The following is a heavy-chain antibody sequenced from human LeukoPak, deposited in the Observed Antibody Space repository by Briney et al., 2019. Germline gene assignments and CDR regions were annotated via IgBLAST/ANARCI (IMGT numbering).Heavy chain of an antibody. CDR2: IGAGGTFT. V-gene: IGHV3-23*01. D-gene: IGHD2-15*01. J-gene: IGHJ4*02. Sequence: GGSLRLSCTASGFTFSSYAMNWVRQAPGKGLEWVSGIGAGGTFTYYADSVKGRFTIFRDNSRNTLYLQLNSLKTEDTAVYYCARAGYCGAGTCYSDYYDYWGQGTLVTVSS. CDR3: ARAGYCGAGTCYSDYYDY. CDR1: GFTFSSYA.